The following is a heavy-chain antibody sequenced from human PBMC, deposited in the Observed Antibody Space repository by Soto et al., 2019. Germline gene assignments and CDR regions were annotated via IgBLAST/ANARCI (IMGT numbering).Heavy chain of an antibody. J-gene: IGHJ4*02. V-gene: IGHV3-48*02. CDR3: VRGGTKVATIWDH. Sequence: EVLLVESGGGLVQSGGSLRLSCAASTSTFSRYGMNWVRQAPGKGLEWISFISPSGVTIYYADSVRGRFTISRDNAKNSLVLQMNTLRDDGPAFYYWVRGGTKVATIWDHWGQGTLVTVSS. CDR2: ISPSGVTI. D-gene: IGHD3-3*01. CDR1: TSTFSRYG.